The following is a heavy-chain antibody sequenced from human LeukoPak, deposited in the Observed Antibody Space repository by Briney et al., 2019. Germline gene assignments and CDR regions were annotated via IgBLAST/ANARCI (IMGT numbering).Heavy chain of an antibody. CDR3: AKRYCSSTSCPIYGMDV. D-gene: IGHD2-2*01. CDR2: INPNSGGT. Sequence: ASVKVSCKASGYTFTVYYMHWVRHAPGQGLEWMGWINPNSGGTNYAQKFQGRGTMTRDTPINTAYMELSGLRSDDPGVYYCAKRYCSSTSCPIYGMDVWGQGTTVTVSS. V-gene: IGHV1-2*02. CDR1: GYTFTVYY. J-gene: IGHJ6*02.